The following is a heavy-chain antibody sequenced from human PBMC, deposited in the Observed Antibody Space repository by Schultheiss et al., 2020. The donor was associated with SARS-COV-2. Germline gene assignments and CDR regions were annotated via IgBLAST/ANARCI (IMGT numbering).Heavy chain of an antibody. J-gene: IGHJ6*02. CDR2: IYYSGST. CDR3: ARGRAYDSSGTYYYYGMDV. D-gene: IGHD3-22*01. V-gene: IGHV4-31*03. Sequence: SETLSLTCTVSGGSISSGGYYWSWIRQHPGKGLEWIGYIYYSGSTYYNPSLKSRVTISVDTSKNQFSLKLGTVTAADTAVYYCARGRAYDSSGTYYYYGMDVWGQGTTVTVAS. CDR1: GGSISSGGYY.